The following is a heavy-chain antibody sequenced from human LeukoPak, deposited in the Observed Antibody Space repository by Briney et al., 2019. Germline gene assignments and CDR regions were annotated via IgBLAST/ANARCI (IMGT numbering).Heavy chain of an antibody. CDR2: IYHSGST. CDR3: ARDMAAGVGGATHFDY. Sequence: SGTLSLTCAVSGGSISNSNWWSWVRQPPGEGLGRIEEIYHSGSTNYNPSLKGRVIISIDKSKNQFSLKLSSVTAADTAVYYCARDMAAGVGGATHFDYWGQGTLVTVSS. V-gene: IGHV4-4*02. D-gene: IGHD1-26*01. J-gene: IGHJ4*02. CDR1: GGSISNSNW.